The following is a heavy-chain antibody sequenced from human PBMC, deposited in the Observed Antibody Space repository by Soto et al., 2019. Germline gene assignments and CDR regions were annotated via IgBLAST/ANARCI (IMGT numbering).Heavy chain of an antibody. CDR3: ARHPRYDFWSGYTYGMDV. CDR1: GFTFSSYA. D-gene: IGHD3-3*01. CDR2: ISYDGSNK. V-gene: IGHV3-30-3*01. J-gene: IGHJ6*02. Sequence: QVQLVESGGGVVQPGRSLRLSCAASGFTFSSYAMHWVRQAPGKGLEWVAVISYDGSNKYYADSVKGRFTISRDNSKNTLYLQMNSLRADDTAVYYCARHPRYDFWSGYTYGMDVWGQGTTVTVSS.